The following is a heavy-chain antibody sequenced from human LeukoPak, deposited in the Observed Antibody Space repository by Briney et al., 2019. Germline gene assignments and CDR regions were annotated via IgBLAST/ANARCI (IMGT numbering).Heavy chain of an antibody. Sequence: KSSETLSLTCTVSGGSISSYYWSWIRQPPGKGLEWIGYIYYSGSTNYKSSLKSRVTISVDTSKNQFSLKLSSVTAADTAVYYCATTAEGGDSYGYFFYCHLDVWGKGTTVTISS. CDR3: ATTAEGGDSYGYFFYCHLDV. CDR2: IYYSGST. V-gene: IGHV4-59*01. J-gene: IGHJ6*03. CDR1: GGSISSYY. D-gene: IGHD5-18*01.